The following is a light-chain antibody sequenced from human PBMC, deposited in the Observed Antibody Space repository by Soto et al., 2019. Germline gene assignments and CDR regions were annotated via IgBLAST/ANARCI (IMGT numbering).Light chain of an antibody. CDR2: SNN. V-gene: IGLV1-47*02. J-gene: IGLJ1*01. CDR1: SSNIGSNY. CDR3: AAWNESLGGYV. Sequence: QSVLTQPPSASGTPGQRVTISCSGSSSNIGSNYVYWYQQLPGTAPKLLIYSNNQRPSGVPDRFSGSKSGTSASLAISGLRPEDEVDYYCAAWNESLGGYVFGTGTKPT.